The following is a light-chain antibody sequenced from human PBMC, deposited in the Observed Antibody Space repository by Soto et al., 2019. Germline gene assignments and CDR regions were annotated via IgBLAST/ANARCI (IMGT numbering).Light chain of an antibody. CDR1: QSVSSN. Sequence: EIVMTQSPATLSVSPGERATLSCGASQSVSSNLAWYQQKPGQAPNLLIYDTSTRASGIPARFSGSGSGTDFTLTISSLQSEDFAVYYCQQYNNWPRTFGQGTKVEIK. CDR2: DTS. CDR3: QQYNNWPRT. V-gene: IGKV3-15*01. J-gene: IGKJ1*01.